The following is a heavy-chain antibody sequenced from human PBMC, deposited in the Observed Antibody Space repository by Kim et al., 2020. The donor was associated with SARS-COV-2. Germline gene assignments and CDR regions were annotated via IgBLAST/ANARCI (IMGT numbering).Heavy chain of an antibody. J-gene: IGHJ4*02. V-gene: IGHV3-30*02. CDR3: AKDQNSYGHFDY. D-gene: IGHD5-18*01. Sequence: YYADDVKVRFTISRDNSKDALYLQMNSLRAEGTAVYYCAKDQNSYGHFDYWGQVTLVPVSA.